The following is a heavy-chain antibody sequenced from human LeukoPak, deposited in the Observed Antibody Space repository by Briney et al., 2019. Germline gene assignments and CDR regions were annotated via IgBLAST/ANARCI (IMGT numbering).Heavy chain of an antibody. CDR2: INHSGST. D-gene: IGHD3-10*02. CDR1: GGSFSGYY. V-gene: IGHV4-34*01. J-gene: IGHJ4*02. Sequence: SETLSLTCAVYGGSFSGYYWSWIRQPPGKGLEWIGEINHSGSTNYNPSLKSRVTISVDTSKNQFSLKLSSVTAADTAVYYCATRLFGELGTNNDYGAQGTLVTASS. CDR3: ATRLFGELGTNNDY.